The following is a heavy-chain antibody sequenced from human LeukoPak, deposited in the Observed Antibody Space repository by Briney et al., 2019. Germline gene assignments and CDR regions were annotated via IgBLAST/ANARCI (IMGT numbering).Heavy chain of an antibody. CDR2: INPNSGGT. J-gene: IGHJ4*02. CDR1: GYTFTGYY. CDR3: ARALRLLGIFDY. D-gene: IGHD2-21*01. V-gene: IGHV1-2*02. Sequence: ASVKVSCKASGYTFTGYYMHWVRQAPGQGLEWMGWINPNSGGTNYAQKFQGRVTMTRDTSISTAYMELSRLRSDDTAVHYCARALRLLGIFDYWGQGTLVTVSS.